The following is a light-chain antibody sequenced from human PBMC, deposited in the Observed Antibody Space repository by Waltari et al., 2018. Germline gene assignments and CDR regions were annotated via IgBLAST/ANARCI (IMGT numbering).Light chain of an antibody. CDR3: QQYNTWPPST. CDR2: GAS. CDR1: QYISDN. V-gene: IGKV3-15*01. Sequence: EVLMTQSPDALSVSPGERATLPCRASQYISDNLAWYQHKPGQPPRLLISGASTRAAGVPARFSGGGSGTEFSLTISSLESEDSAIYFCQQYNTWPPSTFGQGTKLEIK. J-gene: IGKJ2*02.